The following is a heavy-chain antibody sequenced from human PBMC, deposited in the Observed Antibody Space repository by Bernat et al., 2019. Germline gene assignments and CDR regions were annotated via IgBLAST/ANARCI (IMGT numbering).Heavy chain of an antibody. CDR2: ISTYNGNT. J-gene: IGHJ5*02. CDR3: ARFHYFGGGTNHLDL. Sequence: QVHLVQSGTEVKKPGASVKVSCKASGYTFTSFGISWVRQAPGQVLEWMGWISTYNGNTDYAQKFQGRVTMTTDTSTSTADMELRSLRSDDTAVYYCARFHYFGGGTNHLDLWGQGTLVTVS. CDR1: GYTFTSFG. D-gene: IGHD1-7*01. V-gene: IGHV1-18*01.